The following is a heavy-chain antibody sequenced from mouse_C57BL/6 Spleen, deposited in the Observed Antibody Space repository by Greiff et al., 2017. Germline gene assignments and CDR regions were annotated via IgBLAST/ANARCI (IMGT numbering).Heavy chain of an antibody. D-gene: IGHD2-4*01. J-gene: IGHJ2*01. Sequence: EVQRVESGGGLVKPGGSLKLSCAASGFTFSSYAMSWVRQTPEKRLEWVATISDGGSYTYYPDNVKGRFTISRDNAKNNLYLQMSHLKSEDTAMYYCARGYYDYDGGPFDYWGQGTTLTVSS. V-gene: IGHV5-4*01. CDR3: ARGYYDYDGGPFDY. CDR2: ISDGGSYT. CDR1: GFTFSSYA.